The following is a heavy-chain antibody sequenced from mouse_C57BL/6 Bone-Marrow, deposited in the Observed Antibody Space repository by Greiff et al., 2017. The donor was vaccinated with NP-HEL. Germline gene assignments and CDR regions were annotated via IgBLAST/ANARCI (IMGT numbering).Heavy chain of an antibody. CDR2: IFPGSGST. J-gene: IGHJ2*01. Sequence: VMLVESGPELVKPGASVKISCKASGYTFTDYYINWVKQRPGQGLEWIGWIFPGSGSTYYNEKFKGKATLTVDKSSSTAYMLLSSLTSEDSAVYFCARGLLWLPHYFDYWGQGTTLTVSS. D-gene: IGHD2-2*01. CDR3: ARGLLWLPHYFDY. V-gene: IGHV1-75*01. CDR1: GYTFTDYY.